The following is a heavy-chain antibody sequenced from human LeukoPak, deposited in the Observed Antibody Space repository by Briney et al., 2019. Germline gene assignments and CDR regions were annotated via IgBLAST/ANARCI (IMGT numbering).Heavy chain of an antibody. CDR2: ISSSGSTI. J-gene: IGHJ5*02. D-gene: IGHD1-1*01. CDR3: ARDLRVGTTSFDP. V-gene: IGHV3-11*04. Sequence: GGSLRLSCAASGFTFSDYYMSWIRQAPGKGLEWVSYISSSGSTIYYADSVKGRFTISRDNAKNSLYLQMNSLRAEDTAVYYCARDLRVGTTSFDPWGQGTLVTVSS. CDR1: GFTFSDYY.